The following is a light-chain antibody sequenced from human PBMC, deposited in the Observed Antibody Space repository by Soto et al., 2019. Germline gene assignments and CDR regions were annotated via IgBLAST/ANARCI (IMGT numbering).Light chain of an antibody. CDR2: GAS. CDR3: QQYNRYSGM. J-gene: IGKJ1*01. Sequence: DIQMTQSPLTLSASVGDRVTITSRASQSINNWLAWYQQKPGKAPKLLLYGASSRDSGVPPRFSGSGYGTEFTLSISSLQPDDFATYYCQQYNRYSGMFGQG. V-gene: IGKV1-5*01. CDR1: QSINNW.